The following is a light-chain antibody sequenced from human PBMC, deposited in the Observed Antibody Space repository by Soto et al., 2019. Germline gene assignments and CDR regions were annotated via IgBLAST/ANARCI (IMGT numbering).Light chain of an antibody. CDR3: QHTYSAPWT. CDR2: GAS. V-gene: IGKV1-39*01. Sequence: DIQMTQSPSSLSASVGDTVTITCRASQIIISYLNWYQQKPGKAPNLLFYGASSLQSGVPSRFSGSASGTDFTLTISSLQPEDFATYYCQHTYSAPWTFGQGTKVDVK. CDR1: QIIISY. J-gene: IGKJ1*01.